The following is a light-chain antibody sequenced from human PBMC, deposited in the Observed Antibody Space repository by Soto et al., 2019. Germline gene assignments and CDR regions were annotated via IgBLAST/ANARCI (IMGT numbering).Light chain of an antibody. CDR3: CSYAGRDTLYV. CDR2: DVS. Sequence: QSALTQPRSVSGSPGQSVTISCTGTSTDVGGYNYVSWYQQHPAKVPKLMIYDVSKRPSGVPDRFSGSKSGNTASLTVAGLQAEEEADYYCCSYAGRDTLYVFGSGTKVTVL. CDR1: STDVGGYNY. J-gene: IGLJ1*01. V-gene: IGLV2-11*01.